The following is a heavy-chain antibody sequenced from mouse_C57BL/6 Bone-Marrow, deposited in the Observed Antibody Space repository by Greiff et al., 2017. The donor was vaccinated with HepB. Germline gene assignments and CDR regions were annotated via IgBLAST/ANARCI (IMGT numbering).Heavy chain of an antibody. V-gene: IGHV1-69*01. CDR2: IDPSDSYP. D-gene: IGHD1-1*01. Sequence: QVQLQQPGAELVMPGASVKLSCKASGYTFTSYWMHWVKQRPGQGLEWIGEIDPSDSYPNYNQKFKGKSTLTVDKSSSTAYMQLSSLTSEDSAVYYCARSNYYGSTYYAMDYWCQGTSVTVSS. J-gene: IGHJ4*01. CDR1: GYTFTSYW. CDR3: ARSNYYGSTYYAMDY.